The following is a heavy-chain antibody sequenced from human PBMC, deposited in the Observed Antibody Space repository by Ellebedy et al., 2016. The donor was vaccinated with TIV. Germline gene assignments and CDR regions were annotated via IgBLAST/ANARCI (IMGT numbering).Heavy chain of an antibody. CDR3: TRVAELSSTSCYTCYYYYYMDV. Sequence: GGSLRLXXTASGFTFGDYAMSWFRQAPGKGLEWVGFIRSKAYGGTTEYAASVKGRFTISRDDSKSIAYLQMNSLKTEDTAVYYCTRVAELSSTSCYTCYYYYYMDVWGKGTTVTVSS. J-gene: IGHJ6*03. CDR2: IRSKAYGGTT. CDR1: GFTFGDYA. D-gene: IGHD2-2*02. V-gene: IGHV3-49*03.